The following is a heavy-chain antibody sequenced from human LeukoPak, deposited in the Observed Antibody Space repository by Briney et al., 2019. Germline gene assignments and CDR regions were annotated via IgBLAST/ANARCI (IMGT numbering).Heavy chain of an antibody. CDR1: GASISRYY. CDR2: IHNCGST. D-gene: IGHD6-13*01. J-gene: IGHJ6*02. Sequence: SETLSLTCTVSGASISRYYWSWIRQPPGKGLEWLGWIGCIHNCGSTSYNPSLESRVTISVDTSKNQLSLQLTSVTAADTAVYYCARRASSSSWFYGMDVWGQGTTVTVSS. CDR3: ARRASSSSWFYGMDV. V-gene: IGHV4-59*08.